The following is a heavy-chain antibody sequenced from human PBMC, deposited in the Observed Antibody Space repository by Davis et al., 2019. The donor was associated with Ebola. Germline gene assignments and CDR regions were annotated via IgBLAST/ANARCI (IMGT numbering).Heavy chain of an antibody. CDR1: GFTFSGSA. CDR2: IRSKANSYAT. J-gene: IGHJ4*02. V-gene: IGHV3-73*01. D-gene: IGHD3-10*01. CDR3: SGSLRLNDY. Sequence: GGSLRLSCAASGFTFSGSAMHWVRQASGKGLEWVGRIRSKANSYATAYAASVKGRFTIPRDDSKNTAYLQLNSLKTEETAVYYCSGSLRLNDYWGQGTLVTVSS.